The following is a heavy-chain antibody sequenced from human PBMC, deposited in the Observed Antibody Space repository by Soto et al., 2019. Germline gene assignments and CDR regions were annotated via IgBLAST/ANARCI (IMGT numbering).Heavy chain of an antibody. J-gene: IGHJ4*02. CDR3: ARVPRGLDYFDY. CDR1: GFTVSSNY. V-gene: IGHV3-53*01. D-gene: IGHD1-26*01. Sequence: GGSLRLSCAASGFTVSSNYMSWVRRAPGKGLEWVSVIYSGGSTYYADSVKGRFTISRDNSKNTLYLQMNSLRAEDTAVYYCARVPRGLDYFDYWGQGTLVTVSS. CDR2: IYSGGST.